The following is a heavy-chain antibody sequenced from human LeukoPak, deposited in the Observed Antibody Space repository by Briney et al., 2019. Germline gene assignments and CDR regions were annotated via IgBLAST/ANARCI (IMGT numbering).Heavy chain of an antibody. V-gene: IGHV1-2*02. CDR1: GYSFTGYY. Sequence: ASVKVSCQASGYSFTGYYIHWVRPAPGQGLEWMGWINPNSGGTNYAQKFQGRVTMTRDTSISTVYMELSRLKSDDTAVYYCARDHLDAFDFWGQGTMVTVSS. CDR3: ARDHLDAFDF. CDR2: INPNSGGT. J-gene: IGHJ3*01.